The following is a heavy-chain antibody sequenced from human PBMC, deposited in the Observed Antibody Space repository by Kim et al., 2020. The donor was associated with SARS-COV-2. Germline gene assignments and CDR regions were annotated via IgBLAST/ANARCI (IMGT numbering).Heavy chain of an antibody. CDR2: ISSSGSTI. V-gene: IGHV3-48*03. CDR3: WVEGYSYGPDY. CDR1: GFTFSSYE. D-gene: IGHD5-18*01. Sequence: GGSLRLSCAASGFTFSSYEMNWVRQAPGKGLEWVSYISSSGSTIYYADSVKGRFTISRDNAKNSLYLQMNSLRAEDTAVYYCWVEGYSYGPDYWGQGTLVTVSS. J-gene: IGHJ4*02.